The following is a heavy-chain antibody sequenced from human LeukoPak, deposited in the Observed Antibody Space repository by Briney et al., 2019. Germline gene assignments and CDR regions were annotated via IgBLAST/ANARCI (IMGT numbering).Heavy chain of an antibody. V-gene: IGHV3-53*01. CDR1: GFTVSSNY. CDR2: IYSGGST. J-gene: IGHJ4*02. D-gene: IGHD2-2*01. Sequence: GGSLRLSCAASGFTVSSNYMSWVRQAPGKGLEWVSVIYSGGSTYYADSVKGRFTMSRDTSKNTLYLEMNSLRDDDTAAYYCAKGRGSTSIYEYWGQGTLVTV. CDR3: AKGRGSTSIYEY.